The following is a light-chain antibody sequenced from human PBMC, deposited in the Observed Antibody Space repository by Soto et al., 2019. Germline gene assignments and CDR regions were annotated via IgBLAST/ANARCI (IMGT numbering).Light chain of an antibody. V-gene: IGLV2-8*01. CDR2: EVT. Sequence: QSVLTQPPSASGSRGQSVTISCTGTSSDVGGYNFVSWYQQHPGKAPKVILYEVTKRPSGVPDRFSGSKSGNTASLTVSGLQTEDEAHYYCSSYAGSKNRYFFGTGTKVTVL. CDR1: SSDVGGYNF. CDR3: SSYAGSKNRYF. J-gene: IGLJ1*01.